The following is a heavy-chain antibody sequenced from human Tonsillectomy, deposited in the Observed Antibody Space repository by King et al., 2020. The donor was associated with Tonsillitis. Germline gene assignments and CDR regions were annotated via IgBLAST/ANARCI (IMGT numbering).Heavy chain of an antibody. CDR3: TRERTPRGYFGSGTQY. Sequence: VQLVESGGGLVQPGRSLKLSCTTSGFTFGDYALNWVRQTPGKGLEWVGVTRSKAYDETTEYAASVKGRFTISRDDSKSIAYLQINSLKTADTAVYYCTRERTPRGYFGSGTQYWGQGILVTVSS. D-gene: IGHD3-10*01. V-gene: IGHV3-49*04. J-gene: IGHJ4*02. CDR2: TRSKAYDETT. CDR1: GFTFGDYA.